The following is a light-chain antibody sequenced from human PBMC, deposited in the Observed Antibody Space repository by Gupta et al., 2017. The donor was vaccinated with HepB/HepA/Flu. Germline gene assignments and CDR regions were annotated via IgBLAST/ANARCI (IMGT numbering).Light chain of an antibody. CDR1: KLGDKY. CDR2: QDS. J-gene: IGLJ2*01. V-gene: IGLV3-1*01. CDR3: QAWDSSTVV. Sequence: SYELTQPPSVSVSPRQTASNTCFGDKLGDKYACWYQQKPGQSPVLVIYQDSKRPSGIPERFSGSNSGNTATLTISGTQAMDEADYYCQAWDSSTVVFGGGTKLTVL.